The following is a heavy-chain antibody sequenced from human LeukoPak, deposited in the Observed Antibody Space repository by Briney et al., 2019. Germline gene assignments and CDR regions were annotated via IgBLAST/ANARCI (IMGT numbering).Heavy chain of an antibody. CDR2: IYGRGANT. Sequence: GGSLRLSCVGSGFSFSSFAMTWVRQAPGKGLEWGSTIYGRGANTFYADSVKGRFTISRDDSKNMQFLEMDSLRPEDTAVYFCAKRITVAAGIYFDSWGQGTLVTVSS. D-gene: IGHD6-19*01. J-gene: IGHJ4*02. CDR1: GFSFSSFA. CDR3: AKRITVAAGIYFDS. V-gene: IGHV3-23*01.